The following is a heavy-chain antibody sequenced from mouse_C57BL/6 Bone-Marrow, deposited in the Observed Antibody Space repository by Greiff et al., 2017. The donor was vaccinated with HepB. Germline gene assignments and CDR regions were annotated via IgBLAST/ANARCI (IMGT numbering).Heavy chain of an antibody. D-gene: IGHD1-1*01. V-gene: IGHV1-55*01. CDR1: GYTFTSYW. CDR3: ARRYYAPWGFAY. J-gene: IGHJ3*01. CDR2: IYPGSGST. Sequence: VQLQQSGAELVKPGASVKMSCKASGYTFTSYWITWVKQRPGQGLEWIGDIYPGSGSTNYNEKFKSKATLTVDTSSSTAYMQLSSLTSEDSAVYYCARRYYAPWGFAYWGQGTLVTVSA.